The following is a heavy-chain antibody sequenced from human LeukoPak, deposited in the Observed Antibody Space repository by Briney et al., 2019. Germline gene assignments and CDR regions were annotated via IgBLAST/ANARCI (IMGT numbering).Heavy chain of an antibody. V-gene: IGHV3-64*02. CDR3: ARRVWELSYFDY. CDR2: INNYGGLT. J-gene: IGHJ4*02. D-gene: IGHD3-16*02. Sequence: PGGSLRLSCAASGFTFGSYAMHWVRQAPGKGLEYVSAINNYGGLTYYADSVKGRFTISRDNSKRTLYLQMGSLRLEDTAVYYCARRVWELSYFDYWGQGNMVTVSS. CDR1: GFTFGSYA.